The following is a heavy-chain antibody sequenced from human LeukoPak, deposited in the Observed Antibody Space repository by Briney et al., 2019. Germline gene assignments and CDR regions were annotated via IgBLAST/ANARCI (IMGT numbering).Heavy chain of an antibody. CDR3: ARGVYIAAAQYGY. Sequence: PSETLSLTCTVSGGSISSYYWRWIRQPPGKGLERIGYIYYNGTTNYNPSLKSRVTISVDTSKNQFSLKMSSVTAADTAVYYCARGVYIAAAQYGYWGQGTLVTVSS. V-gene: IGHV4-59*01. CDR2: IYYNGTT. CDR1: GGSISSYY. J-gene: IGHJ4*02. D-gene: IGHD6-13*01.